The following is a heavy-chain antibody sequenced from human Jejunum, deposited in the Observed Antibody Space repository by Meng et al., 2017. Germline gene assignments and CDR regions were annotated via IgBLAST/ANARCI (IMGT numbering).Heavy chain of an antibody. V-gene: IGHV3-23*01. J-gene: IGHJ4*01. D-gene: IGHD6-19*01. Sequence: GGSLRLSCAASEFTFGNYHMSWVRQVPGKGLEWVSTIHFSGTDTYYADSVKGRFAVSRDNSRNTLFLQMNSLRVEDTAEYCCAKSEMGAGRGYFDLWGQGTLVTVSS. CDR1: EFTFGNYH. CDR3: AKSEMGAGRGYFDL. CDR2: IHFSGTDT.